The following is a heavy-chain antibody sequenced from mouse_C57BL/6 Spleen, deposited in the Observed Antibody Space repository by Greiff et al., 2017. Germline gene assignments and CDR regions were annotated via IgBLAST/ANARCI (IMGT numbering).Heavy chain of an antibody. J-gene: IGHJ1*03. CDR2: ISYDGSN. V-gene: IGHV3-6*01. CDR1: GYSITSGYY. Sequence: EVQRVESGPGLVKPSQSLSLTCSVTGYSITSGYYWNWIRQFPGNKLEWMGYISYDGSNNYNPSLKNRISITRDTSKNQFFLKLNSVTTEDTATYYCARDWDAWYFDVWGTGTTVTVSS. D-gene: IGHD4-1*01. CDR3: ARDWDAWYFDV.